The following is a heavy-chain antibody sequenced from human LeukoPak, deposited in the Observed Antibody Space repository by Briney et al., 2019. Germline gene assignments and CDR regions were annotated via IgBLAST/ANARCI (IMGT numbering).Heavy chain of an antibody. J-gene: IGHJ4*02. Sequence: GGSLRLSCAASGFTVSSNYMSWVRQAPGKGLEWVSVIYSGGSTYYADSVKGRFTTSRDKSKNTLYLQMNSLRAEDTAVYYCAKDITIFGVVIDGPDYWGQGTLVTVSS. CDR3: AKDITIFGVVIDGPDY. D-gene: IGHD3-3*01. V-gene: IGHV3-66*02. CDR2: IYSGGST. CDR1: GFTVSSNY.